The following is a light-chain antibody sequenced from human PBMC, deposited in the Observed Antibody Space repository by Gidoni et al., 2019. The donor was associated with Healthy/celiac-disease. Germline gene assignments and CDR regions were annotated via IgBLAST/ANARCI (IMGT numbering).Light chain of an antibody. CDR2: RNT. CDR1: SSNIGSNY. CDR3: AAWDDSLSGRFWV. V-gene: IGLV1-47*01. Sequence: QSVLTQPPSASGTPGQRVTISCSGSSSNIGSNYVYWYQQLPGTAPKLRIYRNTQRPSGVPDRFSGSKSGTSASLAISGLRSEDEADYYCAAWDDSLSGRFWVFGGGTKLTVL. J-gene: IGLJ3*02.